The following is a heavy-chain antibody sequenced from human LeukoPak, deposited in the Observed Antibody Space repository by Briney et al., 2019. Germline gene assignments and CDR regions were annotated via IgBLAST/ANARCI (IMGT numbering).Heavy chain of an antibody. CDR1: GFTYSSYA. J-gene: IGHJ5*02. CDR2: ISYDGSNK. CDR3: ARDLDWNDSRFDP. V-gene: IGHV3-30-3*01. D-gene: IGHD1-1*01. Sequence: GGSLRLSCAASGFTYSSYAMHLVRQAPGKGLEWVAVISYDGSNKYYADSVKGRFTISRDNSKNTLYLQMNSLRAEDTAVYYCARDLDWNDSRFDPWGQGTLVTVSS.